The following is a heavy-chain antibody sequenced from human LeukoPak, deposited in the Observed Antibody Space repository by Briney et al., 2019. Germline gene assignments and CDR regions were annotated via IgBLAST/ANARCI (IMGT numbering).Heavy chain of an antibody. CDR2: INYSGST. CDR3: VRSELNDYSRY. V-gene: IGHV4-38-2*02. Sequence: SETLSLTCSVSGYPISSGYQWGWIRQSPGKGLEWLGSINYSGSTYDNRSLKSRVTLSIDTSKNEFSLSVRAVTAADTAVYYCVRSELNDYSRYWGQGTLVTVSS. D-gene: IGHD4-11*01. CDR1: GYPISSGYQ. J-gene: IGHJ4*02.